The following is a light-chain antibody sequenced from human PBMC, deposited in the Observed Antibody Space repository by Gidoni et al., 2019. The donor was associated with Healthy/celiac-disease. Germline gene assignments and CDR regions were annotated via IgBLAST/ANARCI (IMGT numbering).Light chain of an antibody. J-gene: IGLJ1*01. Sequence: QSALTQPRSVSGSPGQSVTISCTGTSSDVGGYHYVSWYPQHPGKAPKLMIYDVSKRPPGVPDRFSGSKSGNTASLTISGLQADDEADYYCCSYAGSYTHVFGTGTKVTVL. CDR1: SSDVGGYHY. V-gene: IGLV2-11*01. CDR3: CSYAGSYTHV. CDR2: DVS.